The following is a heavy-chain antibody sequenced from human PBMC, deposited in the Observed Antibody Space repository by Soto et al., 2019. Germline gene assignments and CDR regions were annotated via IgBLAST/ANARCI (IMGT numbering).Heavy chain of an antibody. J-gene: IGHJ5*02. V-gene: IGHV4-59*01. Sequence: QVQLQESGPGLVKPSETLSLTCTVSGGSISSYYWSWIRQPPGKGLEWIGDIYYSGSTNYNPSLKRRGTISGDTSKNQFSLNQSSVTAADTAVYYCARDHYDILTGSNNWFDPWGQGTLVTVSS. CDR2: IYYSGST. CDR1: GGSISSYY. D-gene: IGHD3-9*01. CDR3: ARDHYDILTGSNNWFDP.